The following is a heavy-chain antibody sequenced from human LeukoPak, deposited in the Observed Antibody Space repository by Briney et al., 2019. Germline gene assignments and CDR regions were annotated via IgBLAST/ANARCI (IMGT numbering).Heavy chain of an antibody. V-gene: IGHV3-7*01. CDR3: ARDANEDYVWGSYPVY. CDR2: IKQDGSEK. Sequence: GGSLRLSCAASGFTFSSYWMSWVRQGPGKGLEWVANIKQDGSEKYYVDSVKGRFTISRDNAKNSLYLQMNSLRAEDTAVYYWARDANEDYVWGSYPVYWGQGTLVTVSS. J-gene: IGHJ4*02. CDR1: GFTFSSYW. D-gene: IGHD3-16*02.